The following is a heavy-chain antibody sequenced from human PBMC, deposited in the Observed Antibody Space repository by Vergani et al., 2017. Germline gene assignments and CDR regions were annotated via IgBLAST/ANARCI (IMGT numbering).Heavy chain of an antibody. Sequence: EVQLVESGGGLVQPGGSLRLSCAASGFTFSSYSMNWVRQAPGKGLEWVSYISSSSSTIYYADSVKGRFTISRDNAKNSLYLQMNSLRAEDTAVYYCARDGSGSYCSGGSCYSRGLYYYYGMDVWGQGTTVTVSS. CDR2: ISSSSSTI. V-gene: IGHV3-48*01. D-gene: IGHD2-15*01. CDR3: ARDGSGSYCSGGSCYSRGLYYYYGMDV. CDR1: GFTFSSYS. J-gene: IGHJ6*02.